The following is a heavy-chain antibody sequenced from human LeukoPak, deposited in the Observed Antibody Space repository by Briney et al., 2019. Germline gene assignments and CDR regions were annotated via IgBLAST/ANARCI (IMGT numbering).Heavy chain of an antibody. CDR3: ATVDIVATSN. CDR2: INPNSGAT. Sequence: ASVKVSCKASGYTFTGYYMHWVRQAPGQGPEWMGWINPNSGATSYAQKFEGRVTMTRDTSISTAYMELSRLRSDDTAVYYCATVDIVATSNWGQGTLVTVSS. CDR1: GYTFTGYY. V-gene: IGHV1-2*02. J-gene: IGHJ4*02. D-gene: IGHD5-12*01.